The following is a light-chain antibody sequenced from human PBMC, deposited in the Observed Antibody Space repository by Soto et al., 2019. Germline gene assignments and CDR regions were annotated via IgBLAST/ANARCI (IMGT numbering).Light chain of an antibody. Sequence: DVLVTQSPSSLSASVGDRVTITCRASQIIVTHLSWYQQRPGKAPTLLIYGASTLERGVPSRFSGSGSATDFTLTISNMQPEDSATYYCRQTYSTPITFGRGTRLEIK. CDR3: RQTYSTPIT. V-gene: IGKV1-39*01. CDR1: QIIVTH. CDR2: GAS. J-gene: IGKJ5*01.